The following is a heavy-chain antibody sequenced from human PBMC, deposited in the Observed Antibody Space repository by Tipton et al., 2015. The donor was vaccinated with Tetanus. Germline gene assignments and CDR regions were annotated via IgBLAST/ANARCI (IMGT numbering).Heavy chain of an antibody. CDR2: IKQDGSEK. D-gene: IGHD5-18*01. V-gene: IGHV3-7*01. J-gene: IGHJ4*02. CDR1: GFTFSAYW. CDR3: GSGYSSHLEY. Sequence: VQLVQSGGGSVQPGGSLRLSCAASGFTFSAYWMSWVRQAPGKGLERVANIKQDGSEKYYVDSVKGRFTISRDNAKNSLYLQMNSLRAEDAAVYYCGSGYSSHLEYRGQGTLVTVSS.